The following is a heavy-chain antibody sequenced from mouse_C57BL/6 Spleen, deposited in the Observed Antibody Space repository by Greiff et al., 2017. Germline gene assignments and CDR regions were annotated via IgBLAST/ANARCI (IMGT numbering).Heavy chain of an antibody. V-gene: IGHV1-55*01. CDR3: GRRDYSNSCWDFDV. Sequence: QVQLQQPGAELVKPGASVKMSCKASGYTFTSYWITWVKQRPGQGLEWIGDIYPGSGSTNYNEKFKSKATLTVDTSSSTAYMQLSSLTSEDSAVYYCGRRDYSNSCWDFDVWGTGTTVTVSS. CDR2: IYPGSGST. J-gene: IGHJ1*03. D-gene: IGHD2-5*01. CDR1: GYTFTSYW.